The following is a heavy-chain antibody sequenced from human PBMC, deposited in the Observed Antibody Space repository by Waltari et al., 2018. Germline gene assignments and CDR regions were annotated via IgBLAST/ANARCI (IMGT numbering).Heavy chain of an antibody. CDR1: GYSISSGYY. D-gene: IGHD6-25*01. Sequence: QVQLQESGPGLVKPSETLSLTCAVSGYSISSGYYWSWIRQPPGEGLEWIGCMHHSGTTNYNPSLTSRETISVDTAKNQFSLKLSSVTAAETAVYYCARRVSTGWQYNYFDYWGQGTPVTVSS. J-gene: IGHJ4*02. V-gene: IGHV4-38-2*01. CDR2: MHHSGTT. CDR3: ARRVSTGWQYNYFDY.